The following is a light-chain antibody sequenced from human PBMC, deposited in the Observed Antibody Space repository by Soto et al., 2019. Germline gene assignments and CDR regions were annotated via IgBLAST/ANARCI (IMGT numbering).Light chain of an antibody. V-gene: IGLV1-44*01. Sequence: QSVLTQPPSASGTPGQSVIISCSGGSSNMGTNTVSWYQHFPGTDPKLLIFRSYQRPSGVPDRFSGSKSGTSASLAIRGLQSEDEADYYCAAWDDSLSGPVFGTGTKLTVL. CDR3: AAWDDSLSGPV. J-gene: IGLJ1*01. CDR2: RSY. CDR1: SSNMGTNT.